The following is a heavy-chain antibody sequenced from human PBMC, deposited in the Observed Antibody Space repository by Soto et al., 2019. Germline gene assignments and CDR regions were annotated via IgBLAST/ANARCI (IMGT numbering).Heavy chain of an antibody. V-gene: IGHV4-39*01. J-gene: IGHJ5*02. D-gene: IGHD6-19*01. CDR2: IYSSGST. CDR3: ATGQTGSEGWGNWFDP. Sequence: QVQLQESGPGLVKPSETLSLTCTVSGASFSTSYYYWGWIRQPPGKGLEWIGIIYSSGSTFYNSSLKSRVTIFVDASKNQCSLELSSVTAADTAVYYCATGQTGSEGWGNWFDPWGQGTLVTVSS. CDR1: GASFSTSYYY.